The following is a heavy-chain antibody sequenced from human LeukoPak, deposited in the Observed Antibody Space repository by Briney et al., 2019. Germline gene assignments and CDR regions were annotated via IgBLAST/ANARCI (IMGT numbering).Heavy chain of an antibody. CDR2: ISIGGTYI. D-gene: IGHD3-22*01. CDR1: GFTFSGYG. Sequence: NPGGSLRLSCAASGFTFSGYGMFWVRQAPGKGLEWISSISIGGTYIYYADSVKGRFTISRNNAKNLLYLQMNSLRAEDTAVYYCAREYYYDSSGYYGWFDPWGQGTLVTVSS. V-gene: IGHV3-21*01. CDR3: AREYYYDSSGYYGWFDP. J-gene: IGHJ5*02.